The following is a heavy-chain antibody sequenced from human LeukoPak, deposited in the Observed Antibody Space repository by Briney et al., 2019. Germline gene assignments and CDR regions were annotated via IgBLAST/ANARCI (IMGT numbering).Heavy chain of an antibody. V-gene: IGHV4-34*01. CDR3: AREYTYYYYYMDV. D-gene: IGHD2-2*02. CDR2: INDSGST. Sequence: PSETLSLTCAVSGGSFSSYYWSWIRQTPGKGLEWIGEINDSGSTRNNPSLGGRVSISLDTSKNQFSLKLSSVTAADTAVYYCAREYTYYYYYMDVWGNGTTVTVSS. CDR1: GGSFSSYY. J-gene: IGHJ6*03.